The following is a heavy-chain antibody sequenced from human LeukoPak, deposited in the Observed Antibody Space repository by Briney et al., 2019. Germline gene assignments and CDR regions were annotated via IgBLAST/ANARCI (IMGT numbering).Heavy chain of an antibody. V-gene: IGHV4-4*07. CDR1: GGSISSYY. Sequence: SETLSLTCTVSGGSISSYYWSWIRQPAGKGREWIGRIYTSGSTNYNPSLKSRVTMSVDTSKNQFSLKLSSVTAADTAVYYCAKSLPLYYYYGMDVWGQGTTVTVSS. J-gene: IGHJ6*02. CDR2: IYTSGST. CDR3: AKSLPLYYYYGMDV.